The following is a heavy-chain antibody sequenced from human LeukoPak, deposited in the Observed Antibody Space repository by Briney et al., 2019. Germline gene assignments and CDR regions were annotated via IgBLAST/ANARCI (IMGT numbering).Heavy chain of an antibody. D-gene: IGHD1-14*01. CDR1: GFTFSSAW. CDR3: TTALTHNFDY. CDR2: IKSKSDGGTT. Sequence: PGGSLRLSCAASGFTFSSAWMTWVRQAPGKGLEWVGRIKSKSDGGTTEFAAPVKGRFTISRDDSKNTLFLQMNSLKTEDTAVYYCTTALTHNFDYWGQGTLVTVSS. J-gene: IGHJ4*02. V-gene: IGHV3-15*01.